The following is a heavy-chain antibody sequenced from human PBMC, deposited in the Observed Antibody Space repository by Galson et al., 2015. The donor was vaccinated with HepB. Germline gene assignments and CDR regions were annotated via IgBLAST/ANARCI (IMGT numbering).Heavy chain of an antibody. CDR1: GFTFRSYG. CDR3: ARDRDSSGFYLGHDAFDV. Sequence: SLRLSCAVSGFTFRSYGMHWVRQAPGKGLEWVAVISYDGSKNYYTDSVKGRFTISRDNSKNTLYLQMNRLRPDDTAVYYCARDRDSSGFYLGHDAFDVWGQGTMVSVSS. J-gene: IGHJ3*01. CDR2: ISYDGSKN. D-gene: IGHD3-22*01. V-gene: IGHV3-30*03.